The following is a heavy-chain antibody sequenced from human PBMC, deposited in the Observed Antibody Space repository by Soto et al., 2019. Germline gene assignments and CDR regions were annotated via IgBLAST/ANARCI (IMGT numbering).Heavy chain of an antibody. CDR2: ISAYNGNT. CDR3: ARVAGVVRGSYYYGMDV. V-gene: IGHV1-18*04. Sequence: GASVKVSCKASGYTFTSYGISWVRQAPGQGLEWMGWISAYNGNTNYAQKLQGRVTMTTDTSTSTAYMELRSLRSDDTAVYYCARVAGVVRGSYYYGMDVWGQGTTVTVYS. D-gene: IGHD6-19*01. J-gene: IGHJ6*02. CDR1: GYTFTSYG.